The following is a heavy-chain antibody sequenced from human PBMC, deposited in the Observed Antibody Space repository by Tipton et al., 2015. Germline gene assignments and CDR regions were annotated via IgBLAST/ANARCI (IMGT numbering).Heavy chain of an antibody. D-gene: IGHD3-9*01. CDR1: GGSFSDYY. CDR2: IYYSGNT. V-gene: IGHV4-59*08. CDR3: ACHDYDLLTRDYQTVDY. Sequence: TLSLTCTVSGGSFSDYYWSWIRQSPGEGLEWIGYIYYSGNTNYNPSLKSRVTISADTSRTQFPRRLSSVTAADTAVYYCACHDYDLLTRDYQTVDYWGQGTLVTVSP. J-gene: IGHJ4*02.